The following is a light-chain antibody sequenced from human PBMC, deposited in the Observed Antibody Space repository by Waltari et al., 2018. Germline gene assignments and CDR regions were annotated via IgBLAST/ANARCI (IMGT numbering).Light chain of an antibody. V-gene: IGKV1-39*01. CDR2: AAS. Sequence: DIQMTQSPSSLSASVGDRVTITCRASQSISSYLNWYQQKPAKAPKLLIYAASSLQSGVPSRFSGSGSETDFTLTISSLQPEDFATYYCQQSYSTPRTFGQGTKVEIK. CDR1: QSISSY. J-gene: IGKJ1*01. CDR3: QQSYSTPRT.